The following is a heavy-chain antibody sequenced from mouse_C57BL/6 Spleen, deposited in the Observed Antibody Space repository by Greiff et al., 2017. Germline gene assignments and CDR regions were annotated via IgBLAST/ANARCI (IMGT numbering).Heavy chain of an antibody. CDR2: IYPGSGST. V-gene: IGHV1-55*01. CDR1: GYTFTSYW. CDR3: AREGFYYGSSLYYFDY. J-gene: IGHJ2*01. D-gene: IGHD1-1*01. Sequence: QVQLKQPGAELVKPGASVKMSCKASGYTFTSYWITWVKQRPGQGLEWIGDIYPGSGSTNYNEKFKSKATLTVDTSSSTAYMQLSSLTSEDSAVYYCAREGFYYGSSLYYFDYWGQGTTLTVSS.